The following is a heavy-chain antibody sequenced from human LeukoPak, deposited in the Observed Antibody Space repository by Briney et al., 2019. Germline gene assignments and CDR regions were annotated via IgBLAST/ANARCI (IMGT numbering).Heavy chain of an antibody. V-gene: IGHV3-7*01. CDR3: ASGYCSGGSCAKHDAFDI. CDR2: IKQDGSEK. Sequence: GGSLRLSCAASGFTFSSYWMSWVRQAPGKGLEWVANIKQDGSEKYYVDSVKGRFTISRDNAKNSLYLQMNSLRAEDTAVYYCASGYCSGGSCAKHDAFDIWGQGTMVTVSS. D-gene: IGHD2-15*01. CDR1: GFTFSSYW. J-gene: IGHJ3*02.